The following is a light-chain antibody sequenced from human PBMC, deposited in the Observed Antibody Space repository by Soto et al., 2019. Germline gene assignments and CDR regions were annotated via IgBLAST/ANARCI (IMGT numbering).Light chain of an antibody. CDR1: NIGIKS. CDR3: QVWHIISDHVV. J-gene: IGLJ2*01. CDR2: DDS. V-gene: IGLV3-21*02. Sequence: SYELTQPPSVSVAPGQTATITCGGTNIGIKSVHWYQQKPGQAPALVVHDDSDRPSGIPERFSGSNSGNTATLTISRVEAGDEADYYCQVWHIISDHVVFGGGTKLTVL.